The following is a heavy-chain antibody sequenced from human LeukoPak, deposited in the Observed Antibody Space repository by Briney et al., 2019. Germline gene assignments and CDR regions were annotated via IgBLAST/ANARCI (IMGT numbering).Heavy chain of an antibody. CDR1: GFTFSSYA. CDR3: AKDFGYCSSTSRYYFDY. Sequence: PGGSLRLSCAASGFTFSSYAMHWVRQAPGKGLEWVAVISYDGSNKYYADSVKGRFTISRDNSKNTLYLQMNSLRAEDTAVYYCAKDFGYCSSTSRYYFDYWGQGTLVTVSS. D-gene: IGHD2-2*01. V-gene: IGHV3-30*04. J-gene: IGHJ4*02. CDR2: ISYDGSNK.